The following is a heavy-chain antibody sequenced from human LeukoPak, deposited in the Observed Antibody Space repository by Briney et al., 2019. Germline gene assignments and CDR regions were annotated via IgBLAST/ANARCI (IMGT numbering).Heavy chain of an antibody. CDR1: GFTLSSYG. D-gene: IGHD2-2*01. V-gene: IGHV3-23*01. J-gene: IGHJ4*02. CDR3: AKFGFCSSTSCPAPY. CDR2: ISGGGGST. Sequence: GGSLRLSCAASGFTLSSYGMSWVRQAPGKGLEWVSAISGGGGSTYYADSVKGRFTISRDNSENTLYLQMNSLRAEDTAVYYCAKFGFCSSTSCPAPYWGQGTLVTVSS.